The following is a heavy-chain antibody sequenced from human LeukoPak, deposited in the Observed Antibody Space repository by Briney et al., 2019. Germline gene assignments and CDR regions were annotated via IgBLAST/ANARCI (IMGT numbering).Heavy chain of an antibody. CDR3: AKDKLLLVETGYYRLGEFDY. CDR2: VSLTGET. Sequence: PSETLSLTCGVSGGSISSTNWWSWVRQPPGQGLEWIGEVSLTGETNYNPSLNGRVTMSLDGSRNQLSLTLTSVTAADTAIYYCAKDKLLLVETGYYRLGEFDYWGQGILVTVSS. V-gene: IGHV4-4*02. CDR1: GGSISSTNW. J-gene: IGHJ4*02. D-gene: IGHD3-9*01.